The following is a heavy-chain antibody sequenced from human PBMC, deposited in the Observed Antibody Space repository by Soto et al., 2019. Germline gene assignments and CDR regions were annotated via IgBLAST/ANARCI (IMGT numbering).Heavy chain of an antibody. D-gene: IGHD3-3*01. CDR3: ARVQGYDFWSGYRYFDY. J-gene: IGHJ4*02. V-gene: IGHV1-18*01. CDR2: ISAYHGNT. CDR1: GYTFTSYG. Sequence: HVQLVQSGAEGKKPGASVKVSCKASGYTFTSYGISWVRQAPGQGLEWMGWISAYHGNTNYAQKLQGRVTMTTDTSTSTAYMELRSLRSDDTAVYYCARVQGYDFWSGYRYFDYWGQGTLVTVSS.